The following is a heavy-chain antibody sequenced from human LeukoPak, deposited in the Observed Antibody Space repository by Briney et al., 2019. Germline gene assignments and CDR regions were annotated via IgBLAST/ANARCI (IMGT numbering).Heavy chain of an antibody. CDR3: TKDYYDGSGYYPPTVY. V-gene: IGHV1-18*01. CDR2: ISAYNGNT. CDR1: GYTFTSYD. Sequence: ASVKVSCKSSGYTFTSYDISWVRPAPGQGLEWMGWISAYNGNTNYAQKLQGRDTMTTDTSTRTAYLEPRSLRSYDTAVYYCTKDYYDGSGYYPPTVYWGQGTLVTVSS. J-gene: IGHJ4*02. D-gene: IGHD3-22*01.